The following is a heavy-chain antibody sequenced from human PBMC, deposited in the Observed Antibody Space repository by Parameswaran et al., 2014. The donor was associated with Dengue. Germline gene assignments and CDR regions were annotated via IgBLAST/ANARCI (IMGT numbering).Heavy chain of an antibody. Sequence: WVRQAPGQGLEWMGWINPNSGGTNYAQKFQGRVTMTRDTSISTAYMELSRLRSDDTAVYYCAREAGDCTNGVCSPLYGMDVWAKDHGHRLL. J-gene: IGHJ6*04. V-gene: IGHV1-2*02. CDR3: AREAGDCTNGVCSPLYGMDV. CDR2: INPNSGGT. D-gene: IGHD2-8*01.